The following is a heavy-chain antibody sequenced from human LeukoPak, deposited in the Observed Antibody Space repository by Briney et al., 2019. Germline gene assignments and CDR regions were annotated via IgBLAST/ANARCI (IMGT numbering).Heavy chain of an antibody. Sequence: GGSLRLSCAASGFTFSTYDMNWVRQGPGKGLEWVSFISSGSSYIYYADSVKGRFTISRDNAKNSLYPQMNSLRAEDTAVYYCARAAYDSSGSDYWGQGTLVTVSS. CDR1: GFTFSTYD. CDR2: ISSGSSYI. J-gene: IGHJ4*02. V-gene: IGHV3-21*01. CDR3: ARAAYDSSGSDY. D-gene: IGHD3-22*01.